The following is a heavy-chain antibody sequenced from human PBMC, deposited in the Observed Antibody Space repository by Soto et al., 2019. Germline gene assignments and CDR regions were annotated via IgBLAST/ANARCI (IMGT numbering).Heavy chain of an antibody. CDR2: IIPIFGTA. CDR1: GGTFSSYS. D-gene: IGHD2-15*01. V-gene: IGHV1-69*01. J-gene: IGHJ4*02. Sequence: QVQLVQSGAEVKKPGSSVKVSCKASGGTFSSYSINWVRQAPGQGLEWMGEIIPIFGTANYAQKFQGRVTITADESTSTAYMELSSLISEDTAVYYCARDGRRHSGGIAYWGQGTLVTVSS. CDR3: ARDGRRHSGGIAY.